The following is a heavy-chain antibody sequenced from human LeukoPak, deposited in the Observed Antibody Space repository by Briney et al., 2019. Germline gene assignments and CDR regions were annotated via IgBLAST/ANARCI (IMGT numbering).Heavy chain of an antibody. Sequence: GSLRLSFAASGFTFSSHAMNWVRQAPGKGVGWVSSINGRSTDIYYAASVKGRFNISRDNAKNSVFLQINNLRAEDTAIYYCARRGYYDSSGYDYWGQGTLVTVSS. J-gene: IGHJ4*02. CDR1: GFTFSSHA. D-gene: IGHD3-22*01. CDR2: INGRSTDI. CDR3: ARRGYYDSSGYDY. V-gene: IGHV3-21*06.